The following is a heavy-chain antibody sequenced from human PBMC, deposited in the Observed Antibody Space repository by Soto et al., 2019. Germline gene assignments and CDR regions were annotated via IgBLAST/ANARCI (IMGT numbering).Heavy chain of an antibody. J-gene: IGHJ4*02. CDR1: GGSISSGGYY. CDR3: ASRGDIFKGYYPLPICHN. V-gene: IGHV4-31*01. D-gene: IGHD3-3*01. CDR2: IYYSGST. Sequence: QVQLQESGPGLVKPSQTLSLTCTVSGGSISSGGYYWSWIRQQPGKGVEWIGYIYYSGSTYYTPYVMRPLTIPVGTARSISSLKLNSANAPDTAVYHCASRGDIFKGYYPLPICHNLGQGTLVTVSP.